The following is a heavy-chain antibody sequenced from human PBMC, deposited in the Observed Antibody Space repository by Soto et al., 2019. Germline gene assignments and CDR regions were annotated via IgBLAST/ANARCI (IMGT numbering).Heavy chain of an antibody. CDR2: ISSSSSYI. Sequence: PGGSLTLSCAASGFTFSSYSMNWVRQAPGKGLEWVSSISSSSSYIYYADSVKGRFTISRDNAKNSLYLQMNSLRAEDTAVYYCARDEGTGIPYWFDPWGHGTLVTVSS. D-gene: IGHD1-1*01. J-gene: IGHJ5*02. CDR3: ARDEGTGIPYWFDP. V-gene: IGHV3-21*01. CDR1: GFTFSSYS.